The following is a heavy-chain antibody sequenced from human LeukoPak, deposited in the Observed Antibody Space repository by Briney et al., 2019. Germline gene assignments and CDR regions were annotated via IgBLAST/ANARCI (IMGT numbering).Heavy chain of an antibody. D-gene: IGHD1-1*01. Sequence: GGSLRLSCAASGFSFSGYWMGWVRQAPGRGLDWVANINQDGSQKPYVDSVKGRFTISRDNTKNSLYLQMNSLRAEDTAVYYCARKTDHQTGGDYWGQGTLVTVSS. V-gene: IGHV3-7*02. J-gene: IGHJ4*02. CDR2: INQDGSQK. CDR1: GFSFSGYW. CDR3: ARKTDHQTGGDY.